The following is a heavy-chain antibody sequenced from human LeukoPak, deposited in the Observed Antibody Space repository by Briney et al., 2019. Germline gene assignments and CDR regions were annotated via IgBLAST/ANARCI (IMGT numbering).Heavy chain of an antibody. CDR2: INGDGSYT. Sequence: GGSLRLSCAASEFTFSNYWMNWVRQAPGKGLVWVSLINGDGSYTNYADSVKGRFTISRDDAKHTLYLQMNSLRAEDTAVYYCVRRVNSGTYYYFDYWGQGTLVTVSS. D-gene: IGHD1-26*01. J-gene: IGHJ4*02. V-gene: IGHV3-74*01. CDR1: EFTFSNYW. CDR3: VRRVNSGTYYYFDY.